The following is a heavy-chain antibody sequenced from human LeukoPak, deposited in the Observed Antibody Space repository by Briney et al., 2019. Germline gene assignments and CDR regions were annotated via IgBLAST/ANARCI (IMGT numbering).Heavy chain of an antibody. V-gene: IGHV3-23*01. Sequence: GGSLRLSCAASGFTFSSYAMSWVRQAPGKGLEWVSAISGSGGSTYYADSVKGRFTISRDNSKSTLYLQMNSLRAEDTAVYYCAKDRDIVVVPAAVDYWGQGTLVTVSS. CDR3: AKDRDIVVVPAAVDY. CDR1: GFTFSSYA. J-gene: IGHJ4*02. D-gene: IGHD2-2*01. CDR2: ISGSGGST.